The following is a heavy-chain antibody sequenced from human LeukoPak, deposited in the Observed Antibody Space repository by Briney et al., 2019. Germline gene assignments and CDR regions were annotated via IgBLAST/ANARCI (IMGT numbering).Heavy chain of an antibody. V-gene: IGHV5-51*01. J-gene: IGHJ4*02. CDR2: IYPGDSDT. CDR3: ARLRVYGSWSYPPMAFDY. D-gene: IGHD3-10*01. Sequence: GESLKISCKGSGYSFTSYWIGWVRQMPGKGLEWMGIIYPGDSDTKYSLSFQCQGTISAYKFISTAYLQLSSLKASDTAMYYCARLRVYGSWSYPPMAFDYWGQVTLVTVSS. CDR1: GYSFTSYW.